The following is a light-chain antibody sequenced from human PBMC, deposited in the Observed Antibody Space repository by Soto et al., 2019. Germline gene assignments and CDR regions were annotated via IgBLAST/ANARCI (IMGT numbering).Light chain of an antibody. J-gene: IGKJ5*01. V-gene: IGKV3-11*01. CDR2: DAS. Sequence: EIVLTQSPATLSLSPGERATLSCRASRSVSSSLAWYQQKPDQAPRLLIYDASNRATGIPARFSGSGSGIDFTLTISSLEPEDFAVYYCQQRGNWPLTFGQGTRLVI. CDR3: QQRGNWPLT. CDR1: RSVSSS.